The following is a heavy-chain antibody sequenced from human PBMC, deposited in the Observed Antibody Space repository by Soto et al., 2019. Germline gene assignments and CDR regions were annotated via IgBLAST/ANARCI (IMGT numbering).Heavy chain of an antibody. CDR2: IDWDDDK. Sequence: SGPTLVNPTRTLTLTCTFSGFSLSTSGMCVSWIRQPPGKALEWLALIDWDDDKYYSTSLKTRLTISKDTSKNQVVLTMTNMDPVDTATYYCARINRGTDPLSTLKNYSYNDIDVLGQGTTVTVSS. V-gene: IGHV2-70*01. CDR3: ARINRGTDPLSTLKNYSYNDIDV. J-gene: IGHJ6*02. D-gene: IGHD1-26*01. CDR1: GFSLSTSGMC.